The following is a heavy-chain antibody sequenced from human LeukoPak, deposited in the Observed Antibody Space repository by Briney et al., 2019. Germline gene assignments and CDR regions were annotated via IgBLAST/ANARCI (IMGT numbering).Heavy chain of an antibody. Sequence: ASVKVSCKASGYTFTSYGINWVRQAPGQGLEWMGWISAYNGNTNYAQKLQGRVTMTTDTSTSTAYMELRSLRSDDTAVYYCARIGYSSSSPYYYYGMDVWGQGTTVTVSS. D-gene: IGHD6-6*01. CDR2: ISAYNGNT. J-gene: IGHJ6*02. CDR1: GYTFTSYG. CDR3: ARIGYSSSSPYYYYGMDV. V-gene: IGHV1-18*01.